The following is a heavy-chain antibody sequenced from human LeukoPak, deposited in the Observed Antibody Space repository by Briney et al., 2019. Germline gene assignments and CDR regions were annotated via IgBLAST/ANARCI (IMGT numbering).Heavy chain of an antibody. CDR2: INHSGST. CDR1: GGSLSGYY. V-gene: IGHV4-34*01. CDR3: ARVCCSSTSCYVGHYYYYYMDV. J-gene: IGHJ6*03. Sequence: SETLSLTCAVYGGSLSGYYWSWIRQPPGKGLVWIGEINHSGSTNYNPSLKSRVTISVDTSKNQFSLKLSSVTAADTAVYYCARVCCSSTSCYVGHYYYYYMDVWGKGTTVTVSS. D-gene: IGHD2-2*01.